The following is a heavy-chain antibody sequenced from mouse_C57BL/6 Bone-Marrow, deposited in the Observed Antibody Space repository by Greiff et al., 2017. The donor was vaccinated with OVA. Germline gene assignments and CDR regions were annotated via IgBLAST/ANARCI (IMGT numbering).Heavy chain of an antibody. J-gene: IGHJ1*03. Sequence: DVMLVESGGGLVQSGRSLRLSCATSGFTFSDFYMEWVRQAPGKGLEWIAASRNKANDYTTEYSASVKGRFIVSRDTSQSILYLQMNALRAEDTAIYYCARDAAGSSPSYWYFDVWGTGTTVTVSS. CDR1: GFTFSDFY. V-gene: IGHV7-1*01. CDR2: SRNKANDYTT. D-gene: IGHD1-1*01. CDR3: ARDAAGSSPSYWYFDV.